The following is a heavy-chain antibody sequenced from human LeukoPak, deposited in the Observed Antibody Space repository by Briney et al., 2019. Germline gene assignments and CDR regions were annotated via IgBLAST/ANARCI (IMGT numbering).Heavy chain of an antibody. J-gene: IGHJ3*02. CDR3: ARGLRTGTTGECAFDI. D-gene: IGHD1-1*01. CDR2: INRSGST. V-gene: IGHV4-34*01. Sequence: SETLSLTCAVYGGSFSGYYWSWIRQPPGKGLEWIGEINRSGSTNYNPSLKSRVTISVDTSKNQFSLKLSSVTAADTAVYYCARGLRTGTTGECAFDIWGQGTMVTVSS. CDR1: GGSFSGYY.